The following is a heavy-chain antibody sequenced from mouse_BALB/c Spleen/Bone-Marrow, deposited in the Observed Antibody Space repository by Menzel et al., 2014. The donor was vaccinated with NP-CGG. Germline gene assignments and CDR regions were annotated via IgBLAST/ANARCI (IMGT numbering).Heavy chain of an antibody. CDR3: ASVYDYGRGYAMDY. V-gene: IGHV1-80*01. Sequence: VQLQQSGAEVMRPGSSVNISCKASGYAFSNYGMNWVKQRPGQGLEWIGQIYPGDGDTNYNGKFKGRVILTADKSSSTAYMQLSSLTSEDSAVYFCASVYDYGRGYAMDYWGQGTSVTVSS. D-gene: IGHD2-4*01. CDR1: GYAFSNYG. CDR2: IYPGDGDT. J-gene: IGHJ4*01.